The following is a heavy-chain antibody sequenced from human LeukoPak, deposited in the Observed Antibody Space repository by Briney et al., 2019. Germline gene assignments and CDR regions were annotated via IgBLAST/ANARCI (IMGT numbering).Heavy chain of an antibody. CDR1: GGSFSGYY. J-gene: IGHJ5*02. CDR2: INHSGST. Sequence: PSETLSLTCAVYGGSFSGYYWSWIRQPPGKGLEWIGEINHSGSTNYNPSLKSRVTISVDTSKNQFSLKLSSVTAVDTAVYYCARGRGRFDPWGQGTLVTVSS. CDR3: ARGRGRFDP. V-gene: IGHV4-34*01.